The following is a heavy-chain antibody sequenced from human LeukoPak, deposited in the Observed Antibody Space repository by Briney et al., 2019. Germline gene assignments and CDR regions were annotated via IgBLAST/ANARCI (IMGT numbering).Heavy chain of an antibody. CDR2: IYNSGST. CDR1: GFMFSSYW. D-gene: IGHD1-14*01. CDR3: ARRSNPPGRIDH. Sequence: PGGSLRLSCAASGFMFSSYWMTWVRQAPGKGLEWVAAIYNSGSTYYADSVKGRFTISRDNSKNTMYLQMNSLKGEDTAVYYCARRSNPPGRIDHWGQGTLVTVSS. V-gene: IGHV3-66*04. J-gene: IGHJ4*02.